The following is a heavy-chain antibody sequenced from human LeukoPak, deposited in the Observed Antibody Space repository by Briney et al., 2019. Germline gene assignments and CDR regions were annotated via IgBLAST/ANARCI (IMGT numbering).Heavy chain of an antibody. D-gene: IGHD3-10*02. V-gene: IGHV3-11*04. CDR3: AELGITMIGGV. Sequence: TSSSYYWGWIRQAPGKGLEWVSYISSSGSTIYYADSVKGRFTISRDNAKNSLHLQMNSLRAEDTAVYYCAELGITMIGGVWGKGTTVTISS. J-gene: IGHJ6*04. CDR2: ISSSGSTI. CDR1: TSSSYY.